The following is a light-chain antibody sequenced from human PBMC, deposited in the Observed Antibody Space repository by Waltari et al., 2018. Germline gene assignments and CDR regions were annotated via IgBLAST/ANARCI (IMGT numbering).Light chain of an antibody. CDR1: QNIDNY. Sequence: DIQMTQSPSSLSASVRDRVSITCRASQNIDNYLNWYQQKPGKAPKLLIYAASTLQSGVPSRFSGSGSGTEFTLTISSLQSEDFAVYYCQQYNNWPRGTFGQGTRLEIK. J-gene: IGKJ5*01. CDR2: AAS. CDR3: QQYNNWPRGT. V-gene: IGKV1-39*01.